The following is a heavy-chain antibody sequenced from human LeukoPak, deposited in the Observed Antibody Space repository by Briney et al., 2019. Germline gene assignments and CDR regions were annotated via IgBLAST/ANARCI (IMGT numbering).Heavy chain of an antibody. CDR2: ITGSGPAT. Sequence: GGSLRLSCTTSGFTFSNFDMSWVSQAPGEGLGWVSIITGSGPATFYPVSVTVRSSISRDTSKITLYLHMNSLRAEDTAVYYCAKPLGFGYWGQGTLVTVSS. CDR3: AKPLGFGY. V-gene: IGHV3-23*01. J-gene: IGHJ4*02. CDR1: GFTFSNFD.